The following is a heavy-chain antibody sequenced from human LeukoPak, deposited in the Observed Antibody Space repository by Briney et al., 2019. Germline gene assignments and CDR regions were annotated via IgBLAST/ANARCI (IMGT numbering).Heavy chain of an antibody. J-gene: IGHJ5*02. CDR1: GFTFTSSA. Sequence: SVKVSCKASGFTFTSSAMQWVRQARGQRLEWIGWIVVGSGNTSYAQKFQERVTITRDMSTSTAYMELSSLRSEDTAVCYCAAGGYSGDDSWLDPWGQGTLVTVSS. V-gene: IGHV1-58*02. D-gene: IGHD5-12*01. CDR2: IVVGSGNT. CDR3: AAGGYSGDDSWLDP.